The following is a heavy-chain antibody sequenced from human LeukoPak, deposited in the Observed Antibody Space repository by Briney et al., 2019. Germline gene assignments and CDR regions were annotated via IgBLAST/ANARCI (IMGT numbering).Heavy chain of an antibody. Sequence: GGSLRLSCAASGFTFSDYYMSWIHQAPGKGLEWVSYISSSGSTIYYADSVKGRFTISRDNAKNSLYLQMNSLRAEDTAVYYCAREPRLGYCSGGSCYSGVMGLLDYWGQGTLVTVSS. CDR2: ISSSGSTI. CDR3: AREPRLGYCSGGSCYSGVMGLLDY. V-gene: IGHV3-11*01. D-gene: IGHD2-15*01. CDR1: GFTFSDYY. J-gene: IGHJ4*02.